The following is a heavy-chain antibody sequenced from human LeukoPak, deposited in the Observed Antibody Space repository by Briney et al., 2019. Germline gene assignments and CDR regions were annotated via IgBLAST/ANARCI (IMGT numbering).Heavy chain of an antibody. V-gene: IGHV3-23*01. J-gene: IGHJ6*03. D-gene: IGHD2-15*01. CDR3: ARGQKPSDIVVVVAPYYYYYYMDV. CDR1: GFTFSSYG. CDR2: ISGSGGST. Sequence: GGSLRLSCAASGFTFSSYGMSWVRQAPGKGLEWVSAISGSGGSTYYADSVKGRFTISRDNSKNSLYLQMNSPRAEDTAVYYCARGQKPSDIVVVVAPYYYYYYMDVWGKGTTVTISS.